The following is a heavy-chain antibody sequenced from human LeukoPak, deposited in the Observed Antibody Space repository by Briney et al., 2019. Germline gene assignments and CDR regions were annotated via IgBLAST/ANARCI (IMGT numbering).Heavy chain of an antibody. CDR1: GFTFSSYR. CDR2: IKEDGSEK. J-gene: IGHJ4*02. V-gene: IGHV3-7*01. Sequence: SGGSLRLSCAVSGFTFSSYRMSWVRQAPGKGLERVANIKEDGSEKYYVDSVQSRCTISRDNAKNSLYLQMNSLRAEDRAVFYCAGQQPFGVVFISFDYWGQGTLVTVSS. D-gene: IGHD3-3*01. CDR3: AGQQPFGVVFISFDY.